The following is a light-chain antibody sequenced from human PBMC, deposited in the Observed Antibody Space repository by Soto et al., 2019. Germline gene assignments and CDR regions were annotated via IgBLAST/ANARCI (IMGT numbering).Light chain of an antibody. V-gene: IGKV3-15*01. CDR3: QQYNNWIT. J-gene: IGKJ5*01. CDR2: GAS. Sequence: EIVMTQSPATLSVSPGERATLSCRASQSVSSNLAWYQQKPGQAPRLLIYGASTRATGIPARFSGSGSWTEFTLTISSLKSEDFAVYYCQQYNNWITFGKGTRLEIK. CDR1: QSVSSN.